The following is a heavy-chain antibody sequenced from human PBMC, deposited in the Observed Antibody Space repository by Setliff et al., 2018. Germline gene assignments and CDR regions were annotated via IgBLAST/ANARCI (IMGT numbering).Heavy chain of an antibody. CDR2: ISAYNGNT. CDR1: GYTFTSYG. J-gene: IGHJ6*02. CDR3: ARANDYSSGWYFYYYGMDV. D-gene: IGHD6-19*01. V-gene: IGHV1-18*01. Sequence: GASVKGLCKASGYTFTSYGISWVRQAPGQGLEWMGWISAYNGNTNYAQKLQGRVTMTTDTSTSTAYMELRSLRSDDTAVYYCARANDYSSGWYFYYYGMDVWGQGTTVTVS.